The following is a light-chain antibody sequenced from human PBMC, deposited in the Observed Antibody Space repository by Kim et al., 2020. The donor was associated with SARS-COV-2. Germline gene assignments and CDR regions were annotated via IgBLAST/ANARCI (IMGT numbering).Light chain of an antibody. CDR2: RDN. V-gene: IGLV10-54*01. CDR3: SAWDSSLSAYV. Sequence: QPGTLTNTGNSNHVGKQGALWLRQHQGHPPKLLSYRDNSRPSGISERFSTSRSGNTASLTITGLQPEDEADYYCSAWDSSLSAYVFGTGTKVTVL. J-gene: IGLJ1*01. CDR1: SNHVGKQG.